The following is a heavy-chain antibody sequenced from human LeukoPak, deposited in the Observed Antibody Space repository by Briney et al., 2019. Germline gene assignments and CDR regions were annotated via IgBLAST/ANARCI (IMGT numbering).Heavy chain of an antibody. V-gene: IGHV1-46*01. D-gene: IGHD5-18*01. CDR2: IDPSGGSR. J-gene: IGHJ4*02. CDR1: GYTFTSYY. CDR3: ANDDTAIGTFGY. Sequence: ASVMVSCKASGYTFTSYYIHWMRQAPGQGLEWMGVIDPSGGSRSFAQKFQGRVTMTRDTSTSTVYMELSSLRSEDTAVYYCANDDTAIGTFGYWGQGTLVTVSS.